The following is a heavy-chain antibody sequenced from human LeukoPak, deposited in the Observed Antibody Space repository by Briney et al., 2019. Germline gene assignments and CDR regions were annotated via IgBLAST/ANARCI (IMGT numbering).Heavy chain of an antibody. Sequence: GGSLRLSCAASGFTFSSYAMSWVRQAPGKGLEWVSAISGSGGSTYYADSVKGPFTISRDNSKNTLYLQMHSLRAEDTAVYYCAKEFSEYYSDSSGYYGSFDYWGQGTLVTVSS. J-gene: IGHJ4*02. D-gene: IGHD3-22*01. V-gene: IGHV3-23*01. CDR2: ISGSGGST. CDR3: AKEFSEYYSDSSGYYGSFDY. CDR1: GFTFSSYA.